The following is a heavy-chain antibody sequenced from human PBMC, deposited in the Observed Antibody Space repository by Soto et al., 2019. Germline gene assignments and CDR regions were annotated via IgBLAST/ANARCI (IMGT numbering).Heavy chain of an antibody. V-gene: IGHV4-39*02. J-gene: IGHJ5*02. CDR3: ARDSGGGYDLGLSWFDP. Sequence: SETLSLTCTVSGGSISSSSYYWGWIRQPPGKGLEWIGSIYYSGSTYYNPSLKSRVTISVDTSKNQFSLKLSSVTAADTAVYYCARDSGGGYDLGLSWFDPWGQGTLVTVSS. CDR1: GGSISSSSYY. D-gene: IGHD5-12*01. CDR2: IYYSGST.